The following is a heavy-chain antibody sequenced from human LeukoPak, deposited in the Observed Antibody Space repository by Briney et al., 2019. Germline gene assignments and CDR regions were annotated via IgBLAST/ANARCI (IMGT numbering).Heavy chain of an antibody. Sequence: GRSLRLSCAASGFTFDDYAMHWVRHAPGKGLEWVSGISWNSGSIGYADSVKGRFTISRDNAKNSLYLQMNSLRAEDTALYYCAKGQQWLATIGWFDPWGQGTLVTVSS. D-gene: IGHD6-19*01. J-gene: IGHJ5*02. CDR1: GFTFDDYA. CDR2: ISWNSGSI. V-gene: IGHV3-9*01. CDR3: AKGQQWLATIGWFDP.